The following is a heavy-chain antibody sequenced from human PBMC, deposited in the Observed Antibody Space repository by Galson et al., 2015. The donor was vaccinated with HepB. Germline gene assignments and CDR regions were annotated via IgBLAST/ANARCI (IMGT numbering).Heavy chain of an antibody. Sequence: SVKVSCKASGYTFTAYSIHWVRQAPGQGLEWMGRIHPNSGGTNYAPKFQGRVTMTRDTSISTAYMELRRLRSDDTALYYCARVFEHYYDPSPPALWGQGTLVIVYS. CDR3: ARVFEHYYDPSPPAL. CDR1: GYTFTAYS. V-gene: IGHV1-2*06. D-gene: IGHD3-22*01. J-gene: IGHJ4*02. CDR2: IHPNSGGT.